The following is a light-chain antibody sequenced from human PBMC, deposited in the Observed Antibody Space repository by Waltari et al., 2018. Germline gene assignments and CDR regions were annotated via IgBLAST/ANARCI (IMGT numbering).Light chain of an antibody. J-gene: IGLJ2*01. CDR3: CSYAVGTYTWF. Sequence: QSALTQPRSVSGSPGQSVTISCTGTSNNIGDSRYVSWYQQHPGKAPTVVLHDDNRRPSGVPDRFTASQSGNTASLTISGLQAEDEGDYYCCSYAVGTYTWFFGGGTKLTVL. CDR2: DDN. V-gene: IGLV2-11*01. CDR1: SNNIGDSRY.